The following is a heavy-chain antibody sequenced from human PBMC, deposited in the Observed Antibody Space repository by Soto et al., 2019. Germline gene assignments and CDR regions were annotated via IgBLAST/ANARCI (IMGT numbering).Heavy chain of an antibody. CDR2: IVVGSGNT. Sequence: ASVKVSCKASGFTFTSSAVQWVRQARGQRFEWIGRIVVGSGNTNYAQKSQERVTITRDMSTSTAYMELSSLRSEDTAVYYCAASPGGWFDPWGQGTLVTVSS. CDR3: AASPGGWFDP. J-gene: IGHJ5*02. D-gene: IGHD3-10*01. V-gene: IGHV1-58*01. CDR1: GFTFTSSA.